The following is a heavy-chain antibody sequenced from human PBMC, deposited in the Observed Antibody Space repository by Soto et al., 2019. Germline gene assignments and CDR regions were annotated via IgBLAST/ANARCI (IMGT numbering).Heavy chain of an antibody. CDR1: GFTFSSYG. CDR3: ARARQHEYDFWSGYYTGYYGMDV. J-gene: IGHJ6*02. Sequence: GGSLRLSCAASGFTFSSYGMHWVRQAPGKGLEWVAVIWYDGSNKYYADSVKGRFTISRDNSKNTLYLQMNSLRAEDTAVYYCARARQHEYDFWSGYYTGYYGMDVWGQGTTVTVSS. CDR2: IWYDGSNK. D-gene: IGHD3-3*01. V-gene: IGHV3-33*01.